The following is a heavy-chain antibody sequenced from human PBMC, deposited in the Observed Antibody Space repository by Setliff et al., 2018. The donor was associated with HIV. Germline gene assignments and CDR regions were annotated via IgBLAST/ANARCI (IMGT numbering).Heavy chain of an antibody. D-gene: IGHD2-2*01. J-gene: IGHJ6*02. V-gene: IGHV4-34*01. CDR1: GGSLDNYY. CDR3: ARGSSCSSSSCYLYYYYYYGVDV. CDR2: ITDGGDT. Sequence: SETLSLTCAVYGGSLDNYYWTWIRQPPGRGLEWIGEITDGGDTAYNSSLQSRLTISLDTSKKQFALKLHSMTAADTAVYYCARGSSCSSSSCYLYYYYYYGVDVWGPGTAGTSP.